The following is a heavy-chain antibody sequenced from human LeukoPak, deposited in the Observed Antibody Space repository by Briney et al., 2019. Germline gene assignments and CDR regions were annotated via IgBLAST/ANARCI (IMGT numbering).Heavy chain of an antibody. J-gene: IGHJ4*02. Sequence: SQTLSLTCAISGDSLSSNSAAWHWLRQSPSRGLEWLGSTYYRSKWYNDYAVSVKSQITINPDTSKNQFSLQLNSVTPEDTAVYYCAKDTYYYGSGSYYNGIDYWGQGTLVTVSS. CDR1: GDSLSSNSAA. V-gene: IGHV6-1*01. D-gene: IGHD3-10*01. CDR3: AKDTYYYGSGSYYNGIDY. CDR2: TYYRSKWYN.